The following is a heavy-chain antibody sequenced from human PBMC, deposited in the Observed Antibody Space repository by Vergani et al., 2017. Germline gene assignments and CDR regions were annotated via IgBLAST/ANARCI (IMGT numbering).Heavy chain of an antibody. CDR2: ISAYNGNT. J-gene: IGHJ6*02. CDR1: GYTFTSYG. D-gene: IGHD6-13*01. CDR3: ARERIAAAGYYHYYYGMDV. Sequence: QVQLVQSGAEVKKPGASVKVSCKASGYTFTSYGISCVRQAPGQGLEWMGWISAYNGNTNYAQKLQGRVTMTTDTSTSTAYMELRSLRSDDTAVYYCARERIAAAGYYHYYYGMDVWGQGTTVTVSS. V-gene: IGHV1-18*01.